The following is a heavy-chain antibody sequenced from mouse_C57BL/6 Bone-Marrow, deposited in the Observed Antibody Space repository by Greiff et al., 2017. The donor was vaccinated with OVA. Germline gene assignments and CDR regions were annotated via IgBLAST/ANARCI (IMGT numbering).Heavy chain of an antibody. D-gene: IGHD1-1*01. CDR3: ARRGTTVVADY. CDR1: GYTFTSYW. CDR2: IDPSASYT. Sequence: QVHVKQPGAELVMPGASVKLSCKASGYTFTSYWMHWVKQRPGQGLEWIGEIDPSASYTNYNQKFKGKSTLTVDKSSSTAYMQLSSLTAEDSAVYYCARRGTTVVADYWGQGTTLTVSS. V-gene: IGHV1-69*01. J-gene: IGHJ2*01.